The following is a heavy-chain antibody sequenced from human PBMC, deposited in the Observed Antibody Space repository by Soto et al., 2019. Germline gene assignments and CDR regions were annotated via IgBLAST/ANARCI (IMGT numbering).Heavy chain of an antibody. D-gene: IGHD1-26*01. CDR3: TWKGATFDY. CDR1: GFSFSGAW. V-gene: IGHV3-15*01. J-gene: IGHJ4*02. Sequence: GGSLRLSCAASGFSFSGAWMNWVRQPPGKGLEWVGLIRSKTSGGTADYAAPVKGRFTVSRDDSKNTLYLQMNSLKTEDTAMYYCTWKGATFDYWGQGTLVTVSS. CDR2: IRSKTSGGTA.